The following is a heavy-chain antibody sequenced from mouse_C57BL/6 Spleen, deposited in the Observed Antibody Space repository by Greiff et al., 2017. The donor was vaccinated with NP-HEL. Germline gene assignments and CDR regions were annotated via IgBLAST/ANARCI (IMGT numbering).Heavy chain of an antibody. CDR2: IYPGNSDT. J-gene: IGHJ3*01. V-gene: IGHV1-5*01. D-gene: IGHD2-3*01. CDR3: TRSEGWLLSFAY. Sequence: DVKLQESGTVLARPGASVKMSCKTSGYTFTSYWMHWVKQRPGQGLEWIGAIYPGNSDTSYNQKFKGKAKLTAVTSASTAYMELSSLTNEDSAVYYCTRSEGWLLSFAYWGQGTLVTVSA. CDR1: GYTFTSYW.